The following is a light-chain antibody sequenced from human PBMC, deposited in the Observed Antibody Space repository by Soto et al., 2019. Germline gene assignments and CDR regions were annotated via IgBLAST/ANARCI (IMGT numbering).Light chain of an antibody. Sequence: EIVLTQSPATLSLSPGERATLSCRASQSVSSYLAWYQQKPGQAPRLLIYDASNRTTGIPARFSGSGSGTDFTLDISSLEREDFAVYFCQQRSNWPPFTFGPGTKVDIK. V-gene: IGKV3-11*01. CDR1: QSVSSY. CDR3: QQRSNWPPFT. CDR2: DAS. J-gene: IGKJ3*01.